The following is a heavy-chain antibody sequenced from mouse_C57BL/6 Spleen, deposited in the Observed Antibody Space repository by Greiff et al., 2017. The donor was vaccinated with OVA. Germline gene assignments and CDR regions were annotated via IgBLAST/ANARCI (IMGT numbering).Heavy chain of an antibody. D-gene: IGHD2-5*01. Sequence: EVKLMESGGGLVKPGGSLKLSCAASGFTFSSYTMSWVRQTPEKRLEWVATISGGGGNTYYPDSVKGRFTISRDNAKNTLYLQMSSLRSEDTALYYCARRAYYSNYGDYAMDYWGQGTSVTVSS. J-gene: IGHJ4*01. CDR1: GFTFSSYT. V-gene: IGHV5-9*01. CDR3: ARRAYYSNYGDYAMDY. CDR2: ISGGGGNT.